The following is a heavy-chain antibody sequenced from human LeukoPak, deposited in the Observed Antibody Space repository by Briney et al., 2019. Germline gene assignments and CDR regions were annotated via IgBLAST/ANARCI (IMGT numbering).Heavy chain of an antibody. J-gene: IGHJ4*02. D-gene: IGHD1-1*01. V-gene: IGHV4-39*01. CDR2: IFYSGST. CDR3: ARHLITAAAGTLGNYFDY. Sequence: SETLSLTCTVSGDSISSSSYYWGWIRQPPGKGLEWIGSIFYSGSTYYNPSLERRVTISVDASKNQFSLKQSSVTAADTAVFYCARHLITAAAGTLGNYFDYWGQGTLVTVSS. CDR1: GDSISSSSYY.